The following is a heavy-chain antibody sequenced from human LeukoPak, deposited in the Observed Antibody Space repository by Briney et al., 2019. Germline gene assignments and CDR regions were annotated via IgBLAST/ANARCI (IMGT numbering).Heavy chain of an antibody. CDR2: INPNSGGT. J-gene: IGHJ4*02. V-gene: IGHV1-2*02. CDR1: GYTFTGYY. Sequence: ASVKVSCKASGYTFTGYYMHWVRQAPGQGLEWMGWINPNSGGTNYAQKFQGRVTMTRDTSISTAYMELSRLRSDDTAVYYCARDVSGTDPYFDYWGQGTLVTVSS. CDR3: ARDVSGTDPYFDY. D-gene: IGHD3-3*01.